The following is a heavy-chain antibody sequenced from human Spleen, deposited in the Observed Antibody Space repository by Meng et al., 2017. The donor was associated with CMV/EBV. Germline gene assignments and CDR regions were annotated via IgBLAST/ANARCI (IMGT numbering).Heavy chain of an antibody. CDR2: TRNKRISYTI. J-gene: IGHJ4*02. CDR3: ANSQYDNASRGVY. V-gene: IGHV3-72*01. D-gene: IGHD3-16*01. Sequence: STFTSGDHYVDWVRQDPGKGLEWVGRTRNKRISYTIEEAASVRGRYTISRDDSENSVYLQMNSLKTEDTAVYYCANSQYDNASRGVYWGQGTLVTVSS. CDR1: TFTSGDHY.